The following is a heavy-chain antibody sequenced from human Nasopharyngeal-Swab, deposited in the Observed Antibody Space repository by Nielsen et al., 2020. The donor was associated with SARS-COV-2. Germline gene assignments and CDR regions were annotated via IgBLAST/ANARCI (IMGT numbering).Heavy chain of an antibody. D-gene: IGHD2-21*01. V-gene: IGHV3-48*04. CDR3: AREAYCGGDCYSDAFDI. Sequence: VRQAPGKGLEWVSYISSSSSTIYYADSVKGRFTISRDNAKNSLYLQMNSLRAEDTAVYYCAREAYCGGDCYSDAFDIWGQGTMVTVSS. CDR2: ISSSSSTI. J-gene: IGHJ3*02.